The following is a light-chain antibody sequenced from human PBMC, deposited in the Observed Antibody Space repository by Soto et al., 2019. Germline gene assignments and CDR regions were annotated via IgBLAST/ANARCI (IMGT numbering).Light chain of an antibody. Sequence: EIVLTQSPGTLSLSPGDGATLSCRASQSVSSGDLAWYQQKPGQAPRLLIYVASRRATGIPDGFRGSGSGKDFTFSTSRLQPEDFALYWCQHYGNSPTFGQGTKVQIK. J-gene: IGKJ1*01. CDR1: QSVSSGD. CDR3: QHYGNSPT. CDR2: VAS. V-gene: IGKV3-20*01.